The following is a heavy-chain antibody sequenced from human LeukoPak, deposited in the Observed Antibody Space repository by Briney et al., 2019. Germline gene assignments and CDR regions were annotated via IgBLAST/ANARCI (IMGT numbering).Heavy chain of an antibody. D-gene: IGHD5-24*01. CDR2: IYYSGST. V-gene: IGHV4-59*12. CDR3: ARESQEKYYFDY. Sequence: SETLSLTCTVSGGSISSYNWSWIRQPPGKGLEWIGYIYYSGSTNYNPSLKSRVTISVDTSKNQFSLKLSSVTAADTAVYYCARESQEKYYFDYWGQGTLVTVSS. CDR1: GGSISSYN. J-gene: IGHJ4*02.